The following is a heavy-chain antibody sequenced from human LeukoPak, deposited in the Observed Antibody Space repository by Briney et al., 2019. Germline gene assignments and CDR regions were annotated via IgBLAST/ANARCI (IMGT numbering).Heavy chain of an antibody. Sequence: ASVKVSCKASGYTFTGHYIHWVRQAPGQGLEWMGSINPNSGVTKSEQKFRGRVSMTRDTSISTAYMELRSLRSDDTAVYYCTRGGDDFLTTYFPLDYWGQGTLVTVSS. CDR3: TRGGDDFLTTYFPLDY. CDR1: GYTFTGHY. D-gene: IGHD3-9*01. CDR2: INPNSGVT. J-gene: IGHJ4*02. V-gene: IGHV1-2*02.